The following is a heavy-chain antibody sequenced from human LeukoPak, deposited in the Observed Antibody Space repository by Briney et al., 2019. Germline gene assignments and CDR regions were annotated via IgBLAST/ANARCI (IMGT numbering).Heavy chain of an antibody. D-gene: IGHD2-15*01. CDR2: IYTSGST. CDR3: ARVGALGYCSGGSCYSMYAFDI. V-gene: IGHV4-4*07. CDR1: GGSISSYY. Sequence: SETLSLTCTVSGGSISSYYWNWIRQPAGKGLEWIGRIYTSGSTNYNPSLKSRVTMSVDTSKNQFSLKLSSVTAADTAVYYCARVGALGYCSGGSCYSMYAFDIWGQGTMVTVSS. J-gene: IGHJ3*02.